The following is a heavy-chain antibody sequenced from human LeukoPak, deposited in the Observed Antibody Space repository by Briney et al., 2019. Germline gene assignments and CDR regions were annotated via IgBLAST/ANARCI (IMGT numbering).Heavy chain of an antibody. CDR2: INPSGGST. J-gene: IGHJ4*02. CDR3: ARRSGIAAAGTAFDY. Sequence: ASVKVSCKASGYTFTSYYMHWVRQAPGQGLEWMGIINPSGGSTSYAQKFQGRVTMTRDTSTSTVYMELSSLGSEGTAVYYCARRSGIAAAGTAFDYWGQGTLVTVSS. D-gene: IGHD6-13*01. V-gene: IGHV1-46*01. CDR1: GYTFTSYY.